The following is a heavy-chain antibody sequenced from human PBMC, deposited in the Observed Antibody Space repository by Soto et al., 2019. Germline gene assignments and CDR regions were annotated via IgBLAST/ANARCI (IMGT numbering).Heavy chain of an antibody. Sequence: LSLTCTVFGGSVSIGDYLWSWIRQRPGKGLEWIGYIHDSGNTYYNPSLKSRVTISLDTSKNQFSLKVTSMTAADTAVYFCARARGGDSGDYASLFDRWGQGNLVTVSS. J-gene: IGHJ5*02. CDR2: IHDSGNT. CDR3: ARARGGDSGDYASLFDR. V-gene: IGHV4-30-4*01. D-gene: IGHD4-17*01. CDR1: GGSVSIGDYL.